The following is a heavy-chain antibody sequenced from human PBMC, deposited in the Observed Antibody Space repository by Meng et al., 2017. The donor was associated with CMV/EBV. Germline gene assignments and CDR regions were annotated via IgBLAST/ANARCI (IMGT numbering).Heavy chain of an antibody. J-gene: IGHJ4*02. CDR1: GGSFSGYY. D-gene: IGHD3-3*01. CDR3: ARGEGDYDFWSGYSYYFDY. Sequence: SQTRSLTGAVYGGSFSGYYWSWIRQPPGKGLEWSGEINHSGSTNYNPSLKSRVTISVDTSKNQFSLKLSSVTAADTAVYYCARGEGDYDFWSGYSYYFDYWGQGTLVTVSS. V-gene: IGHV4-34*01. CDR2: INHSGST.